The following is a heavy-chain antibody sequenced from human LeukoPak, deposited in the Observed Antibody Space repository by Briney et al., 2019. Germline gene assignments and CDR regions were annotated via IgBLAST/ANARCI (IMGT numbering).Heavy chain of an antibody. CDR3: ASDLGYCSSTSCRTMGYYYYYGMDV. CDR2: ITTDVKST. Sequence: PGGSLRLSCAASGFTFSTHWMHWVRQAPGKGLVLVSRITTDVKSTSYADSVKGRFTISRDNAKNTLYLQLNSLRAEDTAVYYCASDLGYCSSTSCRTMGYYYYYGMDVWGQGTTVTVSS. D-gene: IGHD2-2*01. V-gene: IGHV3-74*01. CDR1: GFTFSTHW. J-gene: IGHJ6*02.